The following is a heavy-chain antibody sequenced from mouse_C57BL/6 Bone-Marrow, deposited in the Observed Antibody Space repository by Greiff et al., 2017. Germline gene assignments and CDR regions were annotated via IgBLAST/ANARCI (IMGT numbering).Heavy chain of an antibody. CDR1: GYSITSDY. Sequence: EVQLKESGPGLAKPSQTLSLTCSVTGYSITSDYWNWIRKFPGNKLEYMGYISNSGSTYYNPSLKSRISITLDTSKTQYYLQLNSVTTADTATDYCGGYRSSHYYFDYWGQGTTLTVSS. CDR3: GGYRSSHYYFDY. J-gene: IGHJ2*01. V-gene: IGHV3-8*01. CDR2: ISNSGST. D-gene: IGHD6-1*01.